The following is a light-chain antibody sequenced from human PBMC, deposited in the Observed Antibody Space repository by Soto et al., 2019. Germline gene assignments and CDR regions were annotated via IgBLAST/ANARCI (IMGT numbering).Light chain of an antibody. Sequence: QSALTQVASVSASPGQSITISCTGTSSDVGGHNYVSWYQQHPCKAPKLMIDNVDYRPSGVSNRFSGSKSGNTASLTISGLPADDEAYYYCSSYADSSTVVFGGGTKLTVL. CDR1: SSDVGGHNY. CDR3: SSYADSSTVV. J-gene: IGLJ2*01. V-gene: IGLV2-14*03. CDR2: NVD.